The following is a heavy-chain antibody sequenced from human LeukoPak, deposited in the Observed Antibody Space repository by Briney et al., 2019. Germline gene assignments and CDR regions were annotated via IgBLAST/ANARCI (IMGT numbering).Heavy chain of an antibody. D-gene: IGHD5-12*01. CDR3: ARDTQGYSGYDFHLDY. CDR1: GFTFSSYA. J-gene: IGHJ4*02. CDR2: ISYDGSNK. Sequence: GGSLRLSCAASGFTFSSYAMHWVRQAPGKGLEWVAVISYDGSNKYYADSVKGRFTLSRDNSKNTLYLQMNSLRAEDTAVYYCARDTQGYSGYDFHLDYWGQGTLVTVSS. V-gene: IGHV3-30*04.